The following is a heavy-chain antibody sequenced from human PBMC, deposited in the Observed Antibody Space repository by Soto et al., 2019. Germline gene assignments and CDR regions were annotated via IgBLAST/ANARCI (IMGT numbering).Heavy chain of an antibody. CDR1: GFSLSTSGVG. CDR2: IYWDDDK. Sequence: QITLKESGPTLVKPTQTLTLTCTFSGFSLSTSGVGVGWVRQPPGKALEWLALIYWDDDKRYSPSLKSRLTIPRDTPKNQVVLTMTNMDPVDTGTYYCAYRQGYFTGPSCRHLHYWGQGTLVTVSS. V-gene: IGHV2-5*02. CDR3: AYRQGYFTGPSCRHLHY. J-gene: IGHJ4*02. D-gene: IGHD2-2*01.